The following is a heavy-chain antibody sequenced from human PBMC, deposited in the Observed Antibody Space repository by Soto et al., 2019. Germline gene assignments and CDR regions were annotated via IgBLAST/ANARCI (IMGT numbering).Heavy chain of an antibody. CDR3: ARIHSSSSSDMDV. CDR2: TYYRSNLYD. Sequence: SQTLSLTGAICGDSGSRTSAACNWIRHSPSRGLEWLGRTYYRSNLYDGYAVSVKSRITINPDTSKNQCSLHLNSVPPEDTAVYYSARIHSSSSSDMDVWGQGTTVTVSS. D-gene: IGHD6-6*01. J-gene: IGHJ6*02. CDR1: GDSGSRTSAA. V-gene: IGHV6-1*01.